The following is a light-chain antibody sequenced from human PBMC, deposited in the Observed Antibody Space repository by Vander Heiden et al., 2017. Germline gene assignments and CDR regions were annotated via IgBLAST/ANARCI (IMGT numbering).Light chain of an antibody. Sequence: LVLPQPSDSLGVSLGEMAPISCKSSQSVLYSSNSKNYLAWDQQKPGQPPKLRIYWASTRESGVPDRFGGSGSGADFTLTRSSLQAEDVAVYYCQQYYRTPLTFGGGTKVEIK. V-gene: IGKV4-1*01. CDR2: WAS. CDR1: QSVLYSSNSKNY. J-gene: IGKJ4*01. CDR3: QQYYRTPLT.